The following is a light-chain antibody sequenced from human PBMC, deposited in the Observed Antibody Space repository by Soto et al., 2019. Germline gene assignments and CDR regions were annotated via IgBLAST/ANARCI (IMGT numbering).Light chain of an antibody. CDR1: QTISSW. CDR3: QQYNAYSGT. CDR2: DAS. V-gene: IGKV1-5*01. Sequence: DIQMTQSPFTLSASVGDRVTITCRASQTISSWLAWYQQIPGKAPKLLIYDASNLESGVPSRFSGSGSGTEFTLTISSLQPEDFATYYCQQYNAYSGTFGQGTRLEN. J-gene: IGKJ5*01.